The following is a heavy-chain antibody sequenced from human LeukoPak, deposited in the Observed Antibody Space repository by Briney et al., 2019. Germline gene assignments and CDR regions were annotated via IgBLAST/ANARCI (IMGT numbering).Heavy chain of an antibody. Sequence: GGSLRLSCAASGFTFSSYGMHWVRQAPGKGLEWVTFIRYDGSNKYYADSVKGRFTISRDNSKNTLYLRMNSLRAEDTAVYYCASSFRDREEKIDYWGQGTLVTVSS. CDR1: GFTFSSYG. CDR2: IRYDGSNK. V-gene: IGHV3-30*02. CDR3: ASSFRDREEKIDY. D-gene: IGHD2-21*01. J-gene: IGHJ4*02.